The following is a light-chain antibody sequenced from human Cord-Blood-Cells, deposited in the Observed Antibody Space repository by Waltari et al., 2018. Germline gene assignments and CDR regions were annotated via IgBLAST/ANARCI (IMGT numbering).Light chain of an antibody. V-gene: IGLV2-8*01. CDR2: EVS. Sequence: QSALTQPPSASGSPGQSVTISCTGTSSAVGGYNYFSWYQQHPGKAPNLMIYEVSKRPSGVPDRFSGSKSGNTASLTVSGLQAEDEADYYCSSYAGSNNWVFGGGTKLTVL. CDR1: SSAVGGYNY. CDR3: SSYAGSNNWV. J-gene: IGLJ3*02.